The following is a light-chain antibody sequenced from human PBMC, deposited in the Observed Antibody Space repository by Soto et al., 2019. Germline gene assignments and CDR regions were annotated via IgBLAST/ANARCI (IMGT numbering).Light chain of an antibody. CDR3: WSYASNSLGV. CDR1: SSDVGGYNY. CDR2: DIS. V-gene: IGLV2-11*01. J-gene: IGLJ3*02. Sequence: QSALTQPRSVSGSPGQSVTISCTGTSSDVGGYNYVPWYQQHPGTAPKLLIYDISNWPSGVPDRFSGSKSGNTASLTISGLQAEDEADYYCWSYASNSLGVFGGGTKLTVL.